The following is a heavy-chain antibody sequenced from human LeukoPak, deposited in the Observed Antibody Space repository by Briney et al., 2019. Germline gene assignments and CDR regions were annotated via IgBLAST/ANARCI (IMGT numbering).Heavy chain of an antibody. CDR3: ARRITMVRGVIIRAFDI. J-gene: IGHJ3*02. CDR1: GYSFTSYW. CDR2: IYPGDSDT. D-gene: IGHD3-10*01. Sequence: GESLKISCKGSGYSFTSYWIGWVRQMPGKGLEWMGIIYPGDSDTRYSPSFQGQVTTSADKSISTAYLQWSSLKASDTAMYYCARRITMVRGVIIRAFDIWGQGTMVTVSS. V-gene: IGHV5-51*01.